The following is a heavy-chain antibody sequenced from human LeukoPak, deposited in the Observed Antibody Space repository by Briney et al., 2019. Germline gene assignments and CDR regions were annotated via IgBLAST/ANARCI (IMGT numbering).Heavy chain of an antibody. D-gene: IGHD3-16*01. CDR2: IYYSGST. CDR1: GGSISSYY. CDR3: ARRRWGGYYMDV. J-gene: IGHJ6*03. V-gene: IGHV4-59*05. Sequence: SETLSLTCTVSGGSISSYYWSWIRQPPGKGLEWIGSIYYSGSTYYNPSLKSRVTISVDTSKNQFSLKLSSVTAADTAVYYCARRRWGGYYMDVWGKGTTVTVSS.